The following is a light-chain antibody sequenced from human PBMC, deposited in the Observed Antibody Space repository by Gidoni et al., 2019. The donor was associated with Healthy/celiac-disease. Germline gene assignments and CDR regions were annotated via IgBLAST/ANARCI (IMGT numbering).Light chain of an antibody. CDR1: QGISSY. J-gene: IGKJ2*04. CDR3: QQLNSYPPCS. CDR2: AAS. Sequence: DIQLTQSPSFLSASVGDRVTITCWASQGISSYLAWYQQKPGKAPKILIYAASTLQSGVPSRFSGSGSGTEFTLTISSLQPEDFATYYCQQLNSYPPCSFGQGTKLEIK. V-gene: IGKV1-9*01.